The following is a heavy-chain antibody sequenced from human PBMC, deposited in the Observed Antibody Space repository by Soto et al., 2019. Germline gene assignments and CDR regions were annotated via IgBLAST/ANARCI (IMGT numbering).Heavy chain of an antibody. CDR1: GYTFTSYG. CDR2: ISAYNGNT. CDR3: ARHEKYWSYYYGMDV. J-gene: IGHJ6*02. D-gene: IGHD2-8*02. V-gene: IGHV1-18*01. Sequence: GASVKVSCKASGYTFTSYGISWVRQAPGQGLEWMGWISAYNGNTNYAQKLQGRVTMTTDTSTSTAYMELRSLRSDDTAVYYCARHEKYWSYYYGMDVWGQGTTVTVSS.